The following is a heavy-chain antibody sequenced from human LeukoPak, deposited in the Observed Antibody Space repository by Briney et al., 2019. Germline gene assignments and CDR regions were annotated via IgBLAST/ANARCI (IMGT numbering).Heavy chain of an antibody. CDR3: AKISYSSAWGAFDL. V-gene: IGHV3-23*01. CDR1: GFTFNNYA. D-gene: IGHD6-19*01. J-gene: IGHJ3*01. Sequence: GGSLRLSCAASGFTFNNYAMHWVRQAPGKGLEWVSGNSNSGITTYYADSVKGRFTISRDNSKNTLYLQVNSLRAEDTAVYYCAKISYSSAWGAFDLWGQGTMVTVSS. CDR2: NSNSGITT.